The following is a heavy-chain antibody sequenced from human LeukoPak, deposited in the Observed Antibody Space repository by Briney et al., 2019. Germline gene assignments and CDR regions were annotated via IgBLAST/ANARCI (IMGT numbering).Heavy chain of an antibody. J-gene: IGHJ4*02. Sequence: GASVKVSCKASGGTFSSYAISWVRQAPGQGLEWRGGIIPIFGTANYAQKFQGRVTITADKSTSTAYMELSSLRSEDTAVYCCARGFGSGSFYEPDYYFDYWGQGTLVTVSS. CDR1: GGTFSSYA. CDR2: IIPIFGTA. CDR3: ARGFGSGSFYEPDYYFDY. V-gene: IGHV1-69*06. D-gene: IGHD3-10*01.